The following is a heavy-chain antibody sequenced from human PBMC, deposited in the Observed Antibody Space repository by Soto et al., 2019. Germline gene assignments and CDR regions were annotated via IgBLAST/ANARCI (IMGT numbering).Heavy chain of an antibody. V-gene: IGHV3-30-3*01. J-gene: IGHJ4*02. CDR3: AKGRMVRGVIGY. Sequence: GVSLRLSCAASGFTFSSYAMRWVRQAPGKGLEWVAVISYDGSNKYYADSVKGRFTISRDNSKNTLYLQMNSLRAEDTAVYYCAKGRMVRGVIGYWGQGTLVTVSS. D-gene: IGHD3-10*01. CDR2: ISYDGSNK. CDR1: GFTFSSYA.